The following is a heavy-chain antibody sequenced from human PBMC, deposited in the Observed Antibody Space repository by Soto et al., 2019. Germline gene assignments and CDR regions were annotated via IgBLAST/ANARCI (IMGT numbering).Heavy chain of an antibody. V-gene: IGHV1-69*06. CDR2: IIPIFGTA. Sequence: SVQVSCKDFGGTFSSYAISWVRQAPGQGLEWMGGIIPIFGTANYAQKFQGRVTITADKSTSTAYMELSSLRSEDTAVYYCARGIQLQYFYYYYYGMDVWGQGTTVTVSS. CDR1: GGTFSSYA. J-gene: IGHJ6*02. D-gene: IGHD3-9*01. CDR3: ARGIQLQYFYYYYYGMDV.